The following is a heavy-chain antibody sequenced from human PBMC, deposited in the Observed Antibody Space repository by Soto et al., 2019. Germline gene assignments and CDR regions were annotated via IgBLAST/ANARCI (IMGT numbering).Heavy chain of an antibody. CDR1: GFTFSSYA. CDR2: ISGSGGST. CDR3: AKLHSDYGDYGVDAFDI. J-gene: IGHJ3*02. V-gene: IGHV3-23*01. Sequence: EVQLLESGGGLVQPGGSLRLSCAASGFTFSSYAMSWVRQAPGKGLEWVSAISGSGGSTYYADSVKGRFTISRDNSKNTLSLHMTSLRAEDTAVYYCAKLHSDYGDYGVDAFDIWGQGTMVTVSS. D-gene: IGHD4-17*01.